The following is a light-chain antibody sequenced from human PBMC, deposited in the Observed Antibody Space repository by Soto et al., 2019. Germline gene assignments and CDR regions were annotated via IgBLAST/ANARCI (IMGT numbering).Light chain of an antibody. CDR2: GAS. CDR1: QSVSSN. V-gene: IGKV3-15*01. J-gene: IGKJ3*01. Sequence: EIVMTQSPATLSVSPGERATLSCRASQSVSSNLAWYQQKPGQAPRLLIYGASTRATGIPARFSGSGSGTEFPPTISSLQPEDFAVYYCQQYNNWPPLTFGPGTKVDIK. CDR3: QQYNNWPPLT.